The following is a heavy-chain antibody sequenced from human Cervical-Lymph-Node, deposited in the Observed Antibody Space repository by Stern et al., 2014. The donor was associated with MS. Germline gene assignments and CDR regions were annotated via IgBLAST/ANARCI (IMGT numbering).Heavy chain of an antibody. J-gene: IGHJ4*02. V-gene: IGHV1-69*01. D-gene: IGHD3-22*01. Sequence: VQLVESGAEVKKPGSSVTVSCKASGGTFSNYAITWFRQAPGRGLECMGATNPLFGTTNYAQKFQGRFTMTAHESTATAYMELSGLRSEDTAVYYCAGDRHSSGFDHWGQGTLVTVSS. CDR1: GGTFSNYA. CDR2: TNPLFGTT. CDR3: AGDRHSSGFDH.